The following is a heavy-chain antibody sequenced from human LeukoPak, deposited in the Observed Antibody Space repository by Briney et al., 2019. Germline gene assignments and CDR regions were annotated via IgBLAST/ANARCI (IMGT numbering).Heavy chain of an antibody. J-gene: IGHJ6*03. CDR3: AKVGPSLVRGLIRGGARYYYNYMDV. CDR1: GLTFSSYA. V-gene: IGHV3-23*01. Sequence: GGSLRLSCAASGLTFSSYAMSWVRQAPGKGLEWVSSISGSGSITSYADSVKGRFTISRDNSKNTLYLQMNSLRAEDTAVYYCAKVGPSLVRGLIRGGARYYYNYMDVWGKGTTVTISS. CDR2: ISGSGSIT. D-gene: IGHD3-10*01.